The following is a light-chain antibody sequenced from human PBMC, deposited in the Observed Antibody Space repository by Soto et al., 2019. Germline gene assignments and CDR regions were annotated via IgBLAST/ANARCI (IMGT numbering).Light chain of an antibody. CDR2: GAS. V-gene: IGKV3-20*01. J-gene: IGKJ3*01. CDR3: QQYGSSPPIT. CDR1: QSVSSSY. Sequence: EIVLTQSPGTLSLSPGERATLSCRASQSVSSSYLAWYQQKPGQAPRLLIYGASSRAPGIPDRFSGSGSGTDFTLTISRLEPEDFAVYYCQQYGSSPPITFGPGTKVDI.